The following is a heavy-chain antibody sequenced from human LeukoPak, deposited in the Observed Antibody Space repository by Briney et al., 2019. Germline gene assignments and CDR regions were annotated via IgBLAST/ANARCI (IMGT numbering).Heavy chain of an antibody. J-gene: IGHJ4*02. CDR2: IYPGDSDT. V-gene: IGHV5-51*01. CDR1: GYSFTSYW. Sequence: HGESLKISCKGSGYSFTSYWIGWVRQMPGKGLEWMGIIYPGDSDTRYSLSFQGQVTISADKSISTAYLQWSSLKASDTAMYYCARRETPRYYDFWSGYSPYYFDYRGQGTLVTVSS. CDR3: ARRETPRYYDFWSGYSPYYFDY. D-gene: IGHD3-3*01.